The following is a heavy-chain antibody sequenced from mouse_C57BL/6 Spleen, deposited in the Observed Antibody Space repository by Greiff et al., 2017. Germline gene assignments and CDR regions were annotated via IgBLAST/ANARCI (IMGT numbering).Heavy chain of an antibody. V-gene: IGHV1-15*01. J-gene: IGHJ4*01. D-gene: IGHD2-1*01. CDR2: IDPETGGT. CDR3: TRGGIYYGNYSARDY. CDR1: GYTFTDYE. Sequence: QVQLQQSGAELVRPGASVTLSCKASGYTFTDYEMHWVKQTPVHGLVWIGAIDPETGGTAYNQKFKGKAILTADKSSSTAYMELRSLTSEDSAVYYCTRGGIYYGNYSARDYWGQGTSVTVSS.